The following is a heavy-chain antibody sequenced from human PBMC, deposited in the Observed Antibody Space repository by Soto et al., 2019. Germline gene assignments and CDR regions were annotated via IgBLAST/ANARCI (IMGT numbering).Heavy chain of an antibody. J-gene: IGHJ4*02. CDR3: ASAVTMGWSPQGY. D-gene: IGHD4-17*01. CDR2: ISSSSTYI. V-gene: IGHV3-21*06. Sequence: GGSLRLSCILSGFTFNAYTMNWVRQAPGKGLEWVSSISSSSTYIYYADSVKGRFTISRDNTNNSLYLQMNSLTTDDTGLYYCASAVTMGWSPQGYWGQGTPVTVSS. CDR1: GFTFNAYT.